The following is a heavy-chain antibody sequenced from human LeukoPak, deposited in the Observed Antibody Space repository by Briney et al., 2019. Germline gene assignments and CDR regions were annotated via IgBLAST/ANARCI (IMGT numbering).Heavy chain of an antibody. D-gene: IGHD3-10*01. V-gene: IGHV3-53*01. CDR2: IYSGAGT. CDR1: GFTVSSNY. Sequence: GGSLRLSCAASGFTVSSNYMSWVRQAPGKGLEWVSVIYSGAGTHYADSVKGRFTISRDNSKNTLYLQMNSLRVEDTAVYYCARVYYGSGSLHYYYHYMDVWGKGTTVTISS. J-gene: IGHJ6*03. CDR3: ARVYYGSGSLHYYYHYMDV.